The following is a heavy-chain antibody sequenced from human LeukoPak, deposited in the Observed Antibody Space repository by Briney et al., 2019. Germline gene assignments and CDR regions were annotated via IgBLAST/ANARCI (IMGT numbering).Heavy chain of an antibody. V-gene: IGHV4-39*01. D-gene: IGHD2-2*01. CDR2: ISCSGST. CDR1: GGSISSSSYY. J-gene: IGHJ4*02. CDR3: ARLGYCSSTSCYVGVYYFDY. Sequence: SETLSLTCTVSGGSISSSSYYWGWIRQPPGKGLEWIGSISCSGSTYYNPSLKSRVTISVDTSKNQFSLKLSSVTAADTAVYYCARLGYCSSTSCYVGVYYFDYWGQGTLVTVSS.